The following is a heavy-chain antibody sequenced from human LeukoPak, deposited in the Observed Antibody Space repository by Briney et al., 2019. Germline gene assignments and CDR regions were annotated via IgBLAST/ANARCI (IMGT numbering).Heavy chain of an antibody. D-gene: IGHD2-21*01. Sequence: EASVKVSCKASGYTFTGYYMHWVRQAPRQGLEWMGWINPNSGGTNYAQKFQDRVTMTRDTSISTAYMELSRLRSDDTAVYYCARNCGGDCYSGYYYYYYYMDVWGKGTTVTVSS. J-gene: IGHJ6*03. CDR2: INPNSGGT. CDR1: GYTFTGYY. V-gene: IGHV1-2*02. CDR3: ARNCGGDCYSGYYYYYYYMDV.